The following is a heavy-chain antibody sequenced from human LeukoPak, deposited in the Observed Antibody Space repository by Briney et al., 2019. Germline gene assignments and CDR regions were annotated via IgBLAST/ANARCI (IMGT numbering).Heavy chain of an antibody. V-gene: IGHV4-61*01. J-gene: IGHJ5*02. CDR2: IYYSGST. CDR1: GGSVSSGSYY. Sequence: SETLSLTCTVSGGSVSSGSYYWSWIRQPPGKGLEWIGYIYYSGSTNYNPSLKSRVTISVDTSKNQFSLKLSSVTAADTAVYYCASVLLWFGEFPRFDPWGQGTLVTISS. D-gene: IGHD3-10*01. CDR3: ASVLLWFGEFPRFDP.